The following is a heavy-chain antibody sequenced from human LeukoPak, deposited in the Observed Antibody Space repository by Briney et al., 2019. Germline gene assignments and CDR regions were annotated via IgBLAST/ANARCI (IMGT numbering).Heavy chain of an antibody. CDR1: GYTLTELS. D-gene: IGHD3-10*01. CDR3: ATPDSITMVRGGRGDAFDI. Sequence: GASVKVSCKVSGYTLTELSMHWVRQAPGKGLEWMGGFDPEDGETIYAQKFQGRVTMTEDTSTDTAYMELSSLRSEDTAVYYCATPDSITMVRGGRGDAFDIWGQGTMVTDSS. CDR2: FDPEDGET. V-gene: IGHV1-24*01. J-gene: IGHJ3*02.